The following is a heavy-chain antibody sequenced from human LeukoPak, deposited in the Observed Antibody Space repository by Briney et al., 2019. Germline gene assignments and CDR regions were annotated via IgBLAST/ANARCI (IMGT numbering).Heavy chain of an antibody. D-gene: IGHD6-19*01. CDR3: ARGKVVAGTPGQNSWDH. Sequence: SETLSLTCAVSGGSISSYYWNWIRQPAGKGLEWIGRIHTSGSTNYNPSLKSRVTVPVDTSKNQVSLRLSSVTAADTAVYYCARGKVVAGTPGQNSWDHWGQGTLVTVSS. J-gene: IGHJ4*02. CDR2: IHTSGST. CDR1: GGSISSYY. V-gene: IGHV4-4*07.